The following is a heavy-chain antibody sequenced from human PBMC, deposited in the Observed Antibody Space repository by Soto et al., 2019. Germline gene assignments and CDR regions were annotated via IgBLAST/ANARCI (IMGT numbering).Heavy chain of an antibody. J-gene: IGHJ6*02. V-gene: IGHV3-30-3*01. CDR3: AREGYDFWSGYFPQNYYYYVMAV. CDR1: GFTFSSYA. CDR2: ISYDGSNK. Sequence: QVQLVESGGGVVQPGRSLRLSCAASGFTFSSYAMHWVRQAPGKGLEWVAVISYDGSNKYYADSVKGRFTISRDNSKNTLYLKMNSLRAEDTAVYYCAREGYDFWSGYFPQNYYYYVMAVWGQGTTVTVSS. D-gene: IGHD3-3*01.